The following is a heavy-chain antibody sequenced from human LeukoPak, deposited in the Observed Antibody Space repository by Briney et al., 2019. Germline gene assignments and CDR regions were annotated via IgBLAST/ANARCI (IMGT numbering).Heavy chain of an antibody. V-gene: IGHV3-11*04. J-gene: IGHJ4*02. CDR1: GFAITDHH. CDR3: ARLVVVTATHGY. D-gene: IGHD2-21*02. Sequence: GGSLRLSCAASGFAITDHHMDWVRQAPGKGLEWVSYISSSGSTIYYADSVKGRFTISRDNAKNSLYLQMNSLRAEDTAVYYCARLVVVTATHGYWGQGTLVTVSS. CDR2: ISSSGSTI.